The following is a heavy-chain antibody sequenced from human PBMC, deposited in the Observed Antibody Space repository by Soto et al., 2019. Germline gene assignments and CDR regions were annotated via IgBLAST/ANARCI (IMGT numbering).Heavy chain of an antibody. V-gene: IGHV3-20*04. Sequence: GGSLRLSCAASGFTFSNYAMSWVRQAPGKGLEWVSGINWNGGSTGYADSVKGRFTISRDNAKNSLYLQMNSLRVEDTAVYYCARGKDYGVYLDLWGQGTLVTVSS. CDR3: ARGKDYGVYLDL. CDR1: GFTFSNYA. J-gene: IGHJ4*02. D-gene: IGHD4-17*01. CDR2: INWNGGST.